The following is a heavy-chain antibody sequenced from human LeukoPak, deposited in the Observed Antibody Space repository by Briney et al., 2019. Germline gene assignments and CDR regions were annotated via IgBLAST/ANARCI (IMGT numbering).Heavy chain of an antibody. D-gene: IGHD5-18*01. V-gene: IGHV4-59*01. CDR1: GVSITTNY. Sequence: SETLSLTCSVSGVSITTNYWSWIRQPPGKGLEWLGYIHHSGATSYNPSLKSRGTMSLDTSNNQFFLKVTSVTAADTAVYYCARSSAHSYGDFHFWGQGNLVTVSS. CDR3: ARSSAHSYGDFHF. J-gene: IGHJ4*02. CDR2: IHHSGAT.